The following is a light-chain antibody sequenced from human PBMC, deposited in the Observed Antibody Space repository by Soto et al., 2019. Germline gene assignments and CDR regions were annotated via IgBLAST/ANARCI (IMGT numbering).Light chain of an antibody. Sequence: DIQMTQSPSSLSASVGDRFTITCLASQSIISYLNWYQQKPGKAPKLLIYAASSLQSGVPSRFSGSGSGTDFTLTITSLQPEDFATYYCQQSYGTPITFGQGTRLEI. CDR3: QQSYGTPIT. J-gene: IGKJ5*01. CDR1: QSIISY. CDR2: AAS. V-gene: IGKV1-39*01.